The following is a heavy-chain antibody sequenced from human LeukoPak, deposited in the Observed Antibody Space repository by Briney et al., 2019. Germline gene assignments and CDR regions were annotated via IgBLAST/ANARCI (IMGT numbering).Heavy chain of an antibody. J-gene: IGHJ4*02. Sequence: GGSLRLSCAASGFTFSSYAMHWVRQAPGKGLEYVSAISSNGGSAYYANSVKGRFTISRDNSKNTPYLQMGSLRAEDMAVYYCARVGYSGSYSDYWGQETLVTVSS. CDR1: GFTFSSYA. V-gene: IGHV3-64*01. CDR2: ISSNGGSA. CDR3: ARVGYSGSYSDY. D-gene: IGHD1-26*01.